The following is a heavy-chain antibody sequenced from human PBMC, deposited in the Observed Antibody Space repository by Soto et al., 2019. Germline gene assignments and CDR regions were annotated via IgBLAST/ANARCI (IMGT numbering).Heavy chain of an antibody. CDR2: IKQDGSEK. V-gene: IGHV3-7*01. D-gene: IGHD3-10*01. Sequence: GGSLRLSCAASGFTFSSYWMSWVRQAPGKGLERVANIKQDGSEKYYVDSVKGRFTISRDNAKNSLYLQMNSLRAEDTAVYYCARYYYGSGTSKYYFDYWGQGTLVTVSS. CDR1: GFTFSSYW. CDR3: ARYYYGSGTSKYYFDY. J-gene: IGHJ4*02.